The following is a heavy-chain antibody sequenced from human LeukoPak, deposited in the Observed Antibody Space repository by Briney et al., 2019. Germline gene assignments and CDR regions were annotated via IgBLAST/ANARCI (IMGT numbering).Heavy chain of an antibody. Sequence: SETLSLTCAVYGGSFSGYYWSWIRQPPGKGLEWIGEINHSGSTNYNPSLKSRVTISVDTSKNQLSLKLSSVTAADTAVYYCARSDTAMEYFDWGQGTLVTVSS. CDR1: GGSFSGYY. CDR3: ARSDTAMEYFD. D-gene: IGHD5-18*01. V-gene: IGHV4-34*01. CDR2: INHSGST. J-gene: IGHJ4*02.